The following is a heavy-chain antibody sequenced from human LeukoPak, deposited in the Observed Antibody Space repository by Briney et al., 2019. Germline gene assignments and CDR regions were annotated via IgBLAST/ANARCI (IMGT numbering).Heavy chain of an antibody. J-gene: IGHJ6*03. CDR1: GFTFSSYW. D-gene: IGHD3-22*01. V-gene: IGHV3-7*01. CDR2: IKQDGSEK. Sequence: PGGSLRLSCAASGFTFSSYWMSWVRQAPGKGLEWVANIKQDGSEKYYVDSVKGRFTISRDNAKNSLYLQMNSLRAEDTAVYYCARVEGSGYYDSSGYYYYYYYMDVWGKGTTVTVSS. CDR3: ARVEGSGYYDSSGYYYYYYYMDV.